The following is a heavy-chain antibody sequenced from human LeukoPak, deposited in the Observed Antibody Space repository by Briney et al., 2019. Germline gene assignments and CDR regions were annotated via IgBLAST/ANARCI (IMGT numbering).Heavy chain of an antibody. CDR3: HGSGSPSDAFDI. J-gene: IGHJ3*02. CDR2: INAGNGNT. D-gene: IGHD3-10*01. CDR1: GYTFTSYA. V-gene: IGHV1-3*01. Sequence: ASVKVSCKASGYTFTSYAMHWVRQAPGQRLEWMGWINAGNGNTKYSQKFQGRVTITRDTSASTAYMELSSLRSEDTAVYYCHGSGSPSDAFDIWSQGTMVTVSS.